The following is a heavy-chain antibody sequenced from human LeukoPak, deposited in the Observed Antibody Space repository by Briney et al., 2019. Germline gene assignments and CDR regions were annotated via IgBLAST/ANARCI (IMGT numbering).Heavy chain of an antibody. V-gene: IGHV1-46*01. Sequence: ASVKVSCKASGYTFTSYYMHWVRQAPGQGLEWMGIINPSGGSTSCAQKFQGRVTMTRDTSTSTVYMELSSLRSEDTAVYYCAREIVGATKTDLRIYGMDVWGQGTTVTVSS. CDR1: GYTFTSYY. CDR2: INPSGGST. J-gene: IGHJ6*02. D-gene: IGHD1-26*01. CDR3: AREIVGATKTDLRIYGMDV.